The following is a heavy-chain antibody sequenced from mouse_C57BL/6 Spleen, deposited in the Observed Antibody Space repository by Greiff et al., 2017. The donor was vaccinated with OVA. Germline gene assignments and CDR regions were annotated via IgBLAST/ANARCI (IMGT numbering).Heavy chain of an antibody. V-gene: IGHV1-81*01. CDR2: IYPRSGNT. D-gene: IGHD2-5*01. Sequence: QVQLKESGAELARPGASVKLSCKASGYTFTSYGISWVKQRPGQGLEWIGEIYPRSGNTYYNEKFKGKATLTADKSSSTAYMELRSLTSEDSAVYFCARYSNRDYYAMDYWGQGTSVTVSS. CDR1: GYTFTSYG. J-gene: IGHJ4*01. CDR3: ARYSNRDYYAMDY.